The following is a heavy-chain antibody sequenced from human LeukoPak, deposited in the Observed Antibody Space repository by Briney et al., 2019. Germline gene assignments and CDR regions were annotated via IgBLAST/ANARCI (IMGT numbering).Heavy chain of an antibody. V-gene: IGHV3-23*01. J-gene: IGHJ4*02. CDR1: GFTFSSYA. CDR2: ISGSGGST. D-gene: IGHD6-13*01. CDR3: AKAPRRGAAAGSYYFDY. Sequence: GGSLRLSCAASGFTFSSYAMSWVRQAPGKGLEWVSAISGSGGSTYYADSVKGRFTISRDNSKNTLYLQMNSLRAEDTAVYYCAKAPRRGAAAGSYYFDYWGQGTLVPVSS.